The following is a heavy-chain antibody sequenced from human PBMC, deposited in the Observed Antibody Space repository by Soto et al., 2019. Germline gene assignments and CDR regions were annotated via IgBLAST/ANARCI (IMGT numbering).Heavy chain of an antibody. CDR1: GFIFSSYA. CDR2: ISGSGGST. Sequence: GGSLRLSCAASGFIFSSYAMSWVRQAPGKGLEWVSAISGSGGSTYYADSVKGRFTISRDNSKNTLYLQMNSLRAEDTAVYYCALEEISTSCCNWFEARGQGTLVTFSS. V-gene: IGHV3-23*01. J-gene: IGHJ5*02. D-gene: IGHD2-2*01. CDR3: ALEEISTSCCNWFEA.